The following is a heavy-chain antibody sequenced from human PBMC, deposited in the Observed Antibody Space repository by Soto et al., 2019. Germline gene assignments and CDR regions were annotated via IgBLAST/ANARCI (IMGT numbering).Heavy chain of an antibody. J-gene: IGHJ4*02. CDR3: ARVYCSGGGCYGIDY. CDR1: GYTFTSYY. D-gene: IGHD2-15*01. CDR2: ISPSGGST. Sequence: QVQLVQSGAEVKKPGASVKVSCKASGYTFTSYYMHWVRQAPGQGLEWMGIISPSGGSTTYAQKCHGRVRMTRDTSTSTVYMEVSSLRSEDAAVYYCARVYCSGGGCYGIDYWGQGTLVTVSS. V-gene: IGHV1-46*01.